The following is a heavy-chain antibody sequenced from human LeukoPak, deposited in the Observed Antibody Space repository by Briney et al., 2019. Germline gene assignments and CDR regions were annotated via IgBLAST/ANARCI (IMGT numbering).Heavy chain of an antibody. CDR2: IYYSGSP. J-gene: IGHJ4*02. V-gene: IGHV4-59*02. CDR3: ARGRDLGQDY. CDR1: GASVNSFY. Sequence: PSETLSLTCTVSGASVNSFYWNWIRQPPGKGLEWIGYIYYSGSPNYNPSLKSRVTVSIDTSKNQFSLKLNSVTAADTAVYFCARGRDLGQDYWGQGTLVTVSS. D-gene: IGHD3-16*01.